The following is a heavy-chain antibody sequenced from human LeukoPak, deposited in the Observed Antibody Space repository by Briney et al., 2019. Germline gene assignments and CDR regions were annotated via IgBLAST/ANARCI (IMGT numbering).Heavy chain of an antibody. CDR3: VWLAYSSSSATSDY. D-gene: IGHD6-6*01. CDR1: GYTFTGYY. CDR2: INPNSGDT. Sequence: ASVKVSCKASGYTFTGYYIHWVRQAPGQGLEWMGWINPNSGDTNYAQKFQGRVTMTRDTSISSAYMELSRLTSDDTAVYFCVWLAYSSSSATSDYWGQGTLVTVSS. J-gene: IGHJ4*02. V-gene: IGHV1-2*02.